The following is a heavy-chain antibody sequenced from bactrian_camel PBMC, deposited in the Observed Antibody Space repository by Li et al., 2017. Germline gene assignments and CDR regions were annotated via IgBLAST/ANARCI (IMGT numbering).Heavy chain of an antibody. CDR1: GYAYIRYC. J-gene: IGHJ6*01. CDR2: IYTGGGGTT. CDR3: AAVRYGVTWYPLCLARSADFTY. Sequence: HVQLVESGGGSVQAGGSLRLSCAAPGYAYIRYCMGWFRQAPGKEREGVAAIYTGGGGTTYYADSVKGRFTISRDDAKNTLYLQMNSLKPEDTAMYYCAAVRYGVTWYPLCLARSADFTYWGQGTQVTVS. V-gene: IGHV3S1*01. D-gene: IGHD6*01.